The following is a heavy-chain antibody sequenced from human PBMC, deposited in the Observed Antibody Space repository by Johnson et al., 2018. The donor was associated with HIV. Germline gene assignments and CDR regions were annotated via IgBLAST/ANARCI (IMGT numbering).Heavy chain of an antibody. Sequence: VQLVESGGGVVQPGRSLRLSCAASGFTFSSYAMPWVRQAPGKGLEWVAVISYDGSNKYYAASVKGRFTISRDNSKNTLYLQMNSLRAEDTAVYYCARDFKDSSSWYGAFDIWGQGTMVTVSS. CDR1: GFTFSSYA. CDR2: ISYDGSNK. V-gene: IGHV3-30-3*01. J-gene: IGHJ3*02. D-gene: IGHD6-13*01. CDR3: ARDFKDSSSWYGAFDI.